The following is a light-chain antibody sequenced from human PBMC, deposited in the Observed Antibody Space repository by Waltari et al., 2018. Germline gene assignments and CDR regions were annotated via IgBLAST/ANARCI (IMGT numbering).Light chain of an antibody. CDR3: QQSYSTPWT. CDR1: QSISSY. Sequence: DIQMTQSPSPLPASVGDRVTITCRASQSISSYLNWYQQKPGKAPKLLIYAASSLQSGVPSRFSGSGSGTDFTLTISSLQPEDFATYYCQQSYSTPWTFGQGTKVEIK. CDR2: AAS. J-gene: IGKJ1*01. V-gene: IGKV1-39*01.